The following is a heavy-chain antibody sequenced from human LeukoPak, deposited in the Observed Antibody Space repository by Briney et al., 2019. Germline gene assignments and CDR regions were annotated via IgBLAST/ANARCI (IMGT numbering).Heavy chain of an antibody. D-gene: IGHD2-2*01. Sequence: SETLSLTCIVSGGSISSYYWSWIRQPPGKGLEWIGYIYYSGSTNYNPSLKSRVTISVDTSKNQFSLKLSSVTAADTAVYYCARVGYCSSTSCYHYYMDVWGKGTTVTVSS. V-gene: IGHV4-59*01. CDR3: ARVGYCSSTSCYHYYMDV. CDR2: IYYSGST. CDR1: GGSISSYY. J-gene: IGHJ6*03.